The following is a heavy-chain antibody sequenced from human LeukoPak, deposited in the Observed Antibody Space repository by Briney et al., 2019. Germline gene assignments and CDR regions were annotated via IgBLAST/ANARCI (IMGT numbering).Heavy chain of an antibody. CDR3: AKGMDFWSGYPYWYFDL. CDR1: GFTFSSYA. D-gene: IGHD3-3*01. V-gene: IGHV3-23*01. J-gene: IGHJ2*01. Sequence: GGSLRLSCAASGFTFSSYAMSWVRQAPGKGLEWVSAISGSGGNTYYADSVKGRFTISRDNSKNTLYLQMNSLRVEDTALYYCAKGMDFWSGYPYWYFDLWGRGTLVTVSS. CDR2: ISGSGGNT.